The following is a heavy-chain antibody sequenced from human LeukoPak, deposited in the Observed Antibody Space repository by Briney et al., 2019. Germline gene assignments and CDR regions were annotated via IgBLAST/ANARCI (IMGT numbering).Heavy chain of an antibody. V-gene: IGHV3-23*01. J-gene: IGHJ4*02. CDR3: AKDKYPKDFDWLLPPGFFDY. Sequence: PGGSLRLSCAATGFTVSSNYMSWVRQAPGKGLEWVSAISGSGGSTYYADSVKGRFTISRDNSKNTLYLQMNSLRAEDTAVYYCAKDKYPKDFDWLLPPGFFDYWGQGTLVTVSS. CDR2: ISGSGGST. CDR1: GFTVSSNY. D-gene: IGHD3-9*01.